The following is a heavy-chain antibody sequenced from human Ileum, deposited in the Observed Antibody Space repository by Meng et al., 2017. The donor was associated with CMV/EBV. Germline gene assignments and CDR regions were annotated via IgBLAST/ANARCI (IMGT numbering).Heavy chain of an antibody. CDR2: ISYDGSNK. CDR3: ARDHERRSVLRFLEWFSGMDV. Sequence: GESLKISCAASGFTFSSYAMHWVRQAPGKGLEWVAVISYDGSNKYYADSVKGRFTISRDNSKNTLYLQMNSLRAEDTAVYYCARDHERRSVLRFLEWFSGMDVWGQGTTVTVSS. V-gene: IGHV3-30-3*01. D-gene: IGHD3-3*01. CDR1: GFTFSSYA. J-gene: IGHJ6*02.